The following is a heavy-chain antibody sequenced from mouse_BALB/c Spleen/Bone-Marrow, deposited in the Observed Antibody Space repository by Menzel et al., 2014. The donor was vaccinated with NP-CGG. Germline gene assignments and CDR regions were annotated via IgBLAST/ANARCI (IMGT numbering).Heavy chain of an antibody. CDR1: GFNIKDTY. CDR2: IDPANGNT. Sequence: EVQLQQSGAELVKPGASVKLSCTASGFNIKDTYMHWVKQRPEQGLEWIGRIDPANGNTKYDPKFQGKATITADTSSNXAYLQLSSLTSEDTAVYYCARLITTDYWGQGTTLTVSS. V-gene: IGHV14-3*02. D-gene: IGHD2-4*01. J-gene: IGHJ2*01. CDR3: ARLITTDY.